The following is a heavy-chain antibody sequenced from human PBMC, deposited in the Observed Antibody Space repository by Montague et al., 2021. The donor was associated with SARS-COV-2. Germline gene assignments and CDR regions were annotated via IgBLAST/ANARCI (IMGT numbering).Heavy chain of an antibody. CDR2: IYYDGRS. D-gene: IGHD6-19*01. Sequence: SETLSLTCNVSPGSISSFFWGWIRQPPGGGLEWIGYIYYDGRSDYNPSLKSRVTISMDTSKNQFSLRLTPVTAADTAVYYCVRHGGGWYVYSYYMDVWGKGTTVIVSS. CDR3: VRHGGGWYVYSYYMDV. J-gene: IGHJ6*03. CDR1: PGSISSFF. V-gene: IGHV4-59*08.